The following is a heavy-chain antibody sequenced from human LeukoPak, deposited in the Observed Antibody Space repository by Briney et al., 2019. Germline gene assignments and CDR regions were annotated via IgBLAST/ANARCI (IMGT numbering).Heavy chain of an antibody. CDR3: ARASTSGRAFDY. J-gene: IGHJ4*02. V-gene: IGHV4-4*07. CDR2: IQTSGSA. Sequence: SETLSLTCTVSGGSISGYYWSWIRQPAGKGLEWIGRIQTSGSANYNPSLKSRLTMSVDTSKNQFSLNLNSVTAADTAVYYCARASTSGRAFDYWGQGTLVTVPS. D-gene: IGHD2-2*01. CDR1: GGSISGYY.